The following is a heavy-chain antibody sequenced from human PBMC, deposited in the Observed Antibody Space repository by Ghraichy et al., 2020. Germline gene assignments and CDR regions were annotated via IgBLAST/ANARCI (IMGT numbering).Heavy chain of an antibody. CDR2: IWPDGSNE. V-gene: IGHV3-33*01. Sequence: GGSLRLSCAASGFTFSSCGMHWVRQAPGRGLEWVAVIWPDGSNEVYVDSVKGRFTISRDNSKNTLYLQMNSLRAEDTAMYYCARDPPGSGYDYDAFDIWGQGTMVTVSS. J-gene: IGHJ3*02. D-gene: IGHD5-12*01. CDR3: ARDPPGSGYDYDAFDI. CDR1: GFTFSSCG.